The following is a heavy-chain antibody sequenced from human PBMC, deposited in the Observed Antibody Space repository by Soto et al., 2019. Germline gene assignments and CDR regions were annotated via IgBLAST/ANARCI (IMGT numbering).Heavy chain of an antibody. CDR2: MNPNSGNT. Sequence: QVQLVQSGAEVKKPGASVKVSCKASGYTFTSYDINWVRQATGQGLEWMGWMNPNSGNTGYAQKFQGRVNMTRNTSISTAYMELSSLRSEDTAVYYCARERSNYATVRFDPWGQGTLVTVSS. CDR1: GYTFTSYD. CDR3: ARERSNYATVRFDP. J-gene: IGHJ5*02. D-gene: IGHD4-4*01. V-gene: IGHV1-8*01.